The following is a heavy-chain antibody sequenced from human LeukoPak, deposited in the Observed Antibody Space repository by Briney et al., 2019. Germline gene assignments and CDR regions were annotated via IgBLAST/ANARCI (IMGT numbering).Heavy chain of an antibody. CDR3: ASYPSPDSWFDP. CDR2: IIPIFGTA. Sequence: SVKVSCKASGGTFSSYAISWVRQAPGQGLEWMGGIIPIFGTANYAQKFQGRVTITTDESTSTAYMELSSLRSEDTAVYYCASYPSPDSWFDPWGQGTLVTVSS. CDR1: GGTFSSYA. D-gene: IGHD3-22*01. J-gene: IGHJ5*02. V-gene: IGHV1-69*05.